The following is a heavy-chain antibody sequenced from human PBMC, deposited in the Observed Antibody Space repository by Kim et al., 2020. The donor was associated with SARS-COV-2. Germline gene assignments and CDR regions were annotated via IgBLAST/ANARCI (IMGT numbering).Heavy chain of an antibody. CDR1: GFTFSSYA. J-gene: IGHJ4*02. CDR3: AKAPLGLRYFDWLWDY. V-gene: IGHV3-23*01. CDR2: ISGSGGST. D-gene: IGHD3-9*01. Sequence: GGSLRLSCAASGFTFSSYAMSWVRQAPGKGLEWVSAISGSGGSTYYADSVKGRFTISRDNSKNTLYLQMNSLRAEDTAVYYCAKAPLGLRYFDWLWDYWGQGTLVTVSS.